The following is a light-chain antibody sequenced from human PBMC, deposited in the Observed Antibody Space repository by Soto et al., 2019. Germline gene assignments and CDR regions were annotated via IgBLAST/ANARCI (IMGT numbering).Light chain of an antibody. J-gene: IGLJ2*01. CDR2: DNN. V-gene: IGLV1-40*01. CDR3: QSYDSSLSNLVV. CDR1: SSNIGAGYD. Sequence: QSVLTQPPSVSGAPGQRVTISCTGSSSNIGAGYDVHWYQQLPGTAPKLLIYDNNDRPTGVPDRFSGSKSGTSASLAITGLQAEVEADYYCQSYDSSLSNLVVFGGGTKLTVL.